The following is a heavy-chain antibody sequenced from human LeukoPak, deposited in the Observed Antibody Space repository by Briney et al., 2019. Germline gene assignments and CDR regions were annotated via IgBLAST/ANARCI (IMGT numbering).Heavy chain of an antibody. CDR3: AKGVLAVRLES. J-gene: IGHJ4*02. Sequence: RAGGSLRLSCAASGFTFNSYAMSWVRQAPGKGLEWVSAISGSGGITYYAGSAKGRFTISRDNSKNTLSLQMNSLRAEDTAVYYCAKGVLAVRLESWGQGTLVTVSS. CDR2: ISGSGGIT. D-gene: IGHD1-1*01. CDR1: GFTFNSYA. V-gene: IGHV3-23*01.